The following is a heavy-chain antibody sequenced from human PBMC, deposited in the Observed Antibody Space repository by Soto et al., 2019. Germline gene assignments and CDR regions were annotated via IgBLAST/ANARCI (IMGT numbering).Heavy chain of an antibody. D-gene: IGHD2-8*01. CDR2: INHSGST. J-gene: IGHJ4*02. Sequence: SETLSLTCTVSGGSISSGSYYWTWIRQHPGKGLEWIGEINHSGSTNYNPSLKSRVTISVDTSKNQFSLKLSSVTAADTAVYYCARGRYCTNGVCYGLSPRFYDYWGQGTLVTVSS. V-gene: IGHV4-39*07. CDR3: ARGRYCTNGVCYGLSPRFYDY. CDR1: GGSISSGSYY.